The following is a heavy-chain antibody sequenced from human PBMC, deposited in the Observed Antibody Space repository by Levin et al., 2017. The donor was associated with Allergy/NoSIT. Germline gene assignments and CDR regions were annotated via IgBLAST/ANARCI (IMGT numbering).Heavy chain of an antibody. CDR2: VYYSGNT. CDR3: ARRYSSSWSQTWFDP. J-gene: IGHJ5*02. V-gene: IGHV4-39*01. D-gene: IGHD6-13*01. CDR1: GGSISSSSYS. Sequence: SETLSLTCTVSGGSISSSSYSWGWIRQPPGKGLEYIASVYYSGNTYYKPSLKSRVTISVDTSKNQFSLKLSSVTAADTAVYYCARRYSSSWSQTWFDPWGQGTLVTVSS.